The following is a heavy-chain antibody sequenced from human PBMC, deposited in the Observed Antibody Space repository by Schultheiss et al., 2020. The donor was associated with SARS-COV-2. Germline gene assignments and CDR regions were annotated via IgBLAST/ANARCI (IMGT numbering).Heavy chain of an antibody. J-gene: IGHJ6*02. CDR3: ARDRPADSSSWYGSYYYYGMDV. CDR2: ISAYNGNT. D-gene: IGHD6-13*01. Sequence: ASVKVSCKASGYTFTSYGISWVRQAPGQGLEWMGWISAYNGNTNYAQKPQGRVTMTTDTSTSTAYMELRSLRSDDTAVYYCARDRPADSSSWYGSYYYYGMDVWGQGTTVTVAS. CDR1: GYTFTSYG. V-gene: IGHV1-18*01.